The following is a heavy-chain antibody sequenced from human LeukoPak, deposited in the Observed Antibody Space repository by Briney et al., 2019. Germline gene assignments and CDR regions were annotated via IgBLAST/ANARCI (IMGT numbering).Heavy chain of an antibody. CDR2: ISAYNGNT. D-gene: IGHD3-10*01. CDR3: ARDVEGFGETNWFDP. V-gene: IGHV1-18*01. CDR1: GYTFTSYG. J-gene: IGHJ5*02. Sequence: ASVKVSCKASGYTFTSYGISWVRQAPGQGLEWMGWISAYNGNTNYAQKLQGRVTMTTDTSTSTAYMELRSLRSDDTAVYYCARDVEGFGETNWFDPWGQGTLGTVSS.